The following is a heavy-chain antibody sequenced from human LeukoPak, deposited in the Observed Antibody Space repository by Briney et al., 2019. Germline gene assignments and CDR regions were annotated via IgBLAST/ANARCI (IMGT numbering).Heavy chain of an antibody. Sequence: GGSLRLSCAASGFTFGDYYMSWIRQAPGKGLEWVSYISSSGSTIYYADSVKGRFTISRDNANNSLYLQMNSLRAEDTAVYYCARVVLWFGELFVRIDYWGQGTLVTVSS. J-gene: IGHJ4*02. CDR3: ARVVLWFGELFVRIDY. V-gene: IGHV3-11*01. CDR1: GFTFGDYY. D-gene: IGHD3-10*01. CDR2: ISSSGSTI.